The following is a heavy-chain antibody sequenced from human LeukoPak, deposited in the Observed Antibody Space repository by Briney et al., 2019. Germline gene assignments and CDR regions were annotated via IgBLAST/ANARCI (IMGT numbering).Heavy chain of an antibody. V-gene: IGHV3-30-3*01. J-gene: IGHJ2*01. D-gene: IGHD2-21*01. CDR1: GFTFSSYA. Sequence: PGGSLRLSCAASGFTFSSYAMHWVRQAPGKGLEWVAVISYDGSNKYYADSVKGRFTISRDNSKDTLYLQMNSLRPEDTAVYYCVKVAGVVIPDWYFDVWGRGTLVTVSS. CDR2: ISYDGSNK. CDR3: VKVAGVVIPDWYFDV.